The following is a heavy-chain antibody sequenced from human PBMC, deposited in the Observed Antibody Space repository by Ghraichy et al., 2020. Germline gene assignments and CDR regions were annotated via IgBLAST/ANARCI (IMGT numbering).Heavy chain of an antibody. CDR2: ISGSGGST. J-gene: IGHJ5*02. CDR3: AKDMGQAVAGHNWFDP. CDR1: GFTFSSYA. D-gene: IGHD6-19*01. Sequence: GGSLRLSCAASGFTFSSYAMSWVRQAPGKGLEWVSAISGSGGSTYYADSVKGRFTISRDNSKNTLYLQMNSLRAEDTAVYYCAKDMGQAVAGHNWFDPWGQGTLVTVSS. V-gene: IGHV3-23*01.